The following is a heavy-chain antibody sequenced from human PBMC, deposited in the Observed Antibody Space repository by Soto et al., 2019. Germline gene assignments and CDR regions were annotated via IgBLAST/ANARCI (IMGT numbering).Heavy chain of an antibody. CDR1: GFTFNSYG. J-gene: IGHJ4*02. V-gene: IGHV3-30*18. D-gene: IGHD2-2*01. CDR2: ISYDGSNK. Sequence: AGSLRLSCAASGFTFNSYGMHWVRQAPGKGLEWVAVISYDGSNKYYADSVKGRFTISRDNSKNTLYLQMNSLRAEDTAVYYWAKDSRGQATPFDYWGQGTLVTVSS. CDR3: AKDSRGQATPFDY.